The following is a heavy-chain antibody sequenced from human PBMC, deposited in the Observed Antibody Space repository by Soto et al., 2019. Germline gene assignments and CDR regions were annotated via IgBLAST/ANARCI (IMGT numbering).Heavy chain of an antibody. D-gene: IGHD2-2*01. J-gene: IGHJ6*03. CDR3: ARERDIVVVPAAIDPHSPNYYYMDV. CDR1: SGSISSSNW. V-gene: IGHV4-4*02. Sequence: SETLSLTCAVSSGSISSSNWWSWVRQPPGKGLEWIGEIYHSGSTNYNPSLKSRVTISVDKSKNQFSLKLSSVTAADTAVYYCARERDIVVVPAAIDPHSPNYYYMDVWGKGTTVTVSS. CDR2: IYHSGST.